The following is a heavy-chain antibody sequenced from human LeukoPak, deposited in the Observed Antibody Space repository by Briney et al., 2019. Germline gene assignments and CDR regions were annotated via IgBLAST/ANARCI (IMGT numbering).Heavy chain of an antibody. J-gene: IGHJ3*02. V-gene: IGHV4-39*01. CDR3: ARGYYDSSGYYHDAFDI. CDR1: GGSISSSSYY. D-gene: IGHD3-22*01. CDR2: TYYSGST. Sequence: PSETLSLTCTVSGGSISSSSYYWGWIRQPPGKGLEWIGSTYYSGSTYYNPSLKSRVTISVDTSKNQFSLKLSSVTAADTAVYYCARGYYDSSGYYHDAFDIWGQGTMVTVSS.